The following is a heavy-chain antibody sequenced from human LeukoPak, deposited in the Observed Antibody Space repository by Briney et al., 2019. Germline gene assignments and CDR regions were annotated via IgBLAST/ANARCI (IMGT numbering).Heavy chain of an antibody. V-gene: IGHV3-23*01. Sequence: GGSLRLSCAASGFTFSSYAMSWVRQAPGKGLEWVSAISGSGGSTYYADSVKGRLTISRDNSKNTLYLQMNSLRAEDTAVYYCAKVDGDYGGGYYYYGMDVWGQGTTVTVSS. CDR3: AKVDGDYGGGYYYYGMDV. CDR2: ISGSGGST. CDR1: GFTFSSYA. J-gene: IGHJ6*02. D-gene: IGHD4-17*01.